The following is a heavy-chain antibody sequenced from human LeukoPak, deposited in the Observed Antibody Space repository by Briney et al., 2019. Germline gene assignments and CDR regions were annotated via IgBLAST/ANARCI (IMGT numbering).Heavy chain of an antibody. V-gene: IGHV4-59*06. Sequence: SETLSLTCTVSGGSISSYYWSWIRQPPGEGLEWIGYIYYSGSTYYNPSLKSRVTISVDTSKNQFSLKLSSVTAADTAVYYCASQDPVIAGYYYDSSGSSPYAFDIWGQGTMVTVSS. CDR1: GGSISSYY. J-gene: IGHJ3*02. D-gene: IGHD3-22*01. CDR2: IYYSGST. CDR3: ASQDPVIAGYYYDSSGSSPYAFDI.